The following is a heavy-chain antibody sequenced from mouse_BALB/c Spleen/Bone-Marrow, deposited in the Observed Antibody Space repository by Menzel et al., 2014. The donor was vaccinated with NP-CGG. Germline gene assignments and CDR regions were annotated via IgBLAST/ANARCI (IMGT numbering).Heavy chain of an antibody. CDR1: GFDFSRYW. V-gene: IGHV4-1*02. J-gene: IGHJ4*01. CDR2: INPDSSTI. CDR3: ARTRYGYYAMDY. D-gene: IGHD2-10*02. Sequence: EVKLLESGGGLVQPGGSLKLSCAASGFDFSRYWMSWVRQAPGKGLEWIGEINPDSSTINYTPSLKDKFIISRDNAKNTLYLQMSKVRSEDTALYYCARTRYGYYAMDYWGQGTSVTVSS.